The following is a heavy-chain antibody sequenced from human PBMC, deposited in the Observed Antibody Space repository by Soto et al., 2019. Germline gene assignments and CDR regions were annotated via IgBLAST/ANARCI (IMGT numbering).Heavy chain of an antibody. D-gene: IGHD3-9*01. Sequence: NPGGSLRLSCAASGFTFSSYSMNWVRQAPGKGLEWVSSISSSSSYIYYADSVKGRFTISRDNAKNSLYLQMNSLRAEDTAVYYCARDRTPLIDFDWPSYYYYYGMDVWGQGTTVTVSS. J-gene: IGHJ6*02. CDR2: ISSSSSYI. V-gene: IGHV3-21*01. CDR1: GFTFSSYS. CDR3: ARDRTPLIDFDWPSYYYYYGMDV.